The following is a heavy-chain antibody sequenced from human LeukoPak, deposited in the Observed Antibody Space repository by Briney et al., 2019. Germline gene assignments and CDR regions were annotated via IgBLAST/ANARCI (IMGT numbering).Heavy chain of an antibody. J-gene: IGHJ4*02. Sequence: GGSLRLSCAASGFTFSSYSMNWVRQAPGKGLEWVSSISSSSSYIYYADSVKGRFTISRDNARNTVVLQMNSLSAEDTAVYYCVTGGAYYYDYWGQGTVVTVSS. CDR2: ISSSSSYI. CDR1: GFTFSSYS. D-gene: IGHD3-16*01. V-gene: IGHV3-21*01. CDR3: VTGGAYYYDY.